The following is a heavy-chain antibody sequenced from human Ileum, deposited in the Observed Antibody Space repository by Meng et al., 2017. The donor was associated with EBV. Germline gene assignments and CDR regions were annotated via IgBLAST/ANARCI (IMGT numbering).Heavy chain of an antibody. CDR3: AHRSPGTYYRQ. CDR1: GFLLSASGVG. V-gene: IGHV2-5*01. D-gene: IGHD2-21*01. Sequence: QITLKESGPTLVKPTQTLTLPCTVSGFLLSASGVGVGWIRQPPGKALEWLALIFWNDDKRFSPSLKSRLTITRDTSKTQVVLTMTDMDPVDTATYYCAHRSPGTYYRQWDQGPRVTVYS. J-gene: IGHJ1*01. CDR2: IFWNDDK.